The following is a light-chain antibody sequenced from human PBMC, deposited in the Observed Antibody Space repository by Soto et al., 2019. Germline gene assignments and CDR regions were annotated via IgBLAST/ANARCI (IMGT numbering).Light chain of an antibody. CDR1: QSISSW. Sequence: DIQMTQSPSTLSASVGDRVTITCRASQSISSWLAWYQQKPGKATKLLIYKASSLESRVPSRFSGSGSGTEFTLTISSLQPDDFATYSCQQYNSYSYTFGQVTKLEIK. CDR3: QQYNSYSYT. V-gene: IGKV1-5*03. J-gene: IGKJ2*01. CDR2: KAS.